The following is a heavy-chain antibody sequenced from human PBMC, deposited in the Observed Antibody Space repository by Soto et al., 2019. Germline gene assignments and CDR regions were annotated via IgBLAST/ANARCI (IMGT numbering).Heavy chain of an antibody. CDR1: GGSFNGYY. J-gene: IGHJ4*02. CDR3: ARLYSGSRLDY. CDR2: IIHSGTT. Sequence: SETLSLTCAVYGGSFNGYYWSWIRQPPEKGLEWIGEIIHSGTTNYNPSLKSRVIMTRDTSTSTVYMELSTLRSADTAVYYCARLYSGSRLDYWGQGTLVTVSS. V-gene: IGHV4-34*10. D-gene: IGHD1-26*01.